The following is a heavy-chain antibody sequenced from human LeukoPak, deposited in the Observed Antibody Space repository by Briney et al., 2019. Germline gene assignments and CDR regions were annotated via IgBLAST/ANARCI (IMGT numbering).Heavy chain of an antibody. Sequence: ASVKVSCKASGYTFTRYYIHWVRQAPGQRLEWMGTINPSGGSTSYAQKFQGRVTMTRDTSTSTVYMELSSLRSEDTAVYYCARDRYRNTAMVRGWFDPWGQGTLVTVSS. J-gene: IGHJ5*02. CDR3: ARDRYRNTAMVRGWFDP. D-gene: IGHD5-18*01. V-gene: IGHV1-46*01. CDR2: INPSGGST. CDR1: GYTFTRYY.